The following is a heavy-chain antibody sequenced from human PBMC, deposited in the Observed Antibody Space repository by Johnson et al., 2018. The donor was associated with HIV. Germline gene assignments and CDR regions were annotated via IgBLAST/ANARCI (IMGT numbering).Heavy chain of an antibody. V-gene: IGHV3-9*01. D-gene: IGHD6-13*01. CDR2: ISWNSGSI. J-gene: IGHJ3*02. Sequence: QLVESGGGLVQAGRSLRLSCAASGFTFDDYAMHWVRQAPGKGLEWVSGISWNSGSIGYADSVKGRFTISRDNAKNSLYLQMNSLRAEDTALYYCAKDSSSSKDDAFDIWGQGTMVTVSS. CDR3: AKDSSSSKDDAFDI. CDR1: GFTFDDYA.